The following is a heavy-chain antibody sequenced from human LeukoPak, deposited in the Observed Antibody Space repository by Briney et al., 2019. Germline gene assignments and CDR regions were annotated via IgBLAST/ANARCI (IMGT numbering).Heavy chain of an antibody. D-gene: IGHD4-23*01. J-gene: IGHJ6*02. CDR3: ARSTVVTPALDV. Sequence: GGSLRLSCAASGFTFSSYWMSWVRQAPGKGLEWVSSISGSSSYIYYADSVKGRFTISRDNAKNSLYLQMNSLRAEDTAVYYCARSTVVTPALDVWGQGTTVTVSS. CDR2: ISGSSSYI. CDR1: GFTFSSYW. V-gene: IGHV3-21*01.